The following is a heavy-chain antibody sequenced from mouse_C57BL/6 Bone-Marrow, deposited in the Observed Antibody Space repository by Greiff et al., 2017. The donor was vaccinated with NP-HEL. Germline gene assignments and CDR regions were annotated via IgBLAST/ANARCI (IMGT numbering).Heavy chain of an antibody. Sequence: VQLQQSGAELVRPGASVKLSCTASGFNIKDDYMHWVKQRPEQGLEWIGWIDPEIGDTEYASKFQGKATITADTSSNTAYLQLSSLTSEDTAVYYCTKTAQATSDYWGQGTTLTVSS. V-gene: IGHV14-4*01. CDR3: TKTAQATSDY. J-gene: IGHJ2*01. D-gene: IGHD3-2*02. CDR2: IDPEIGDT. CDR1: GFNIKDDY.